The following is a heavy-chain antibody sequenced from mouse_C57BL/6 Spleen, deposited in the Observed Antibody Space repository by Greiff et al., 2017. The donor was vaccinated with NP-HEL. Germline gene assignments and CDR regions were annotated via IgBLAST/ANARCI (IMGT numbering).Heavy chain of an antibody. CDR3: ALTTGEAMDY. J-gene: IGHJ4*01. CDR1: GYTFTSYG. D-gene: IGHD1-1*01. V-gene: IGHV1-81*01. Sequence: VKLVESGAELARPGASVKLSCTASGYTFTSYGISWVKQRTGQGLEWIGEIYPRSGNTYYNEKFKGKATLTADKSSSTAYMELRSLTSEDSAVYFCALTTGEAMDYWGQGTSVTVSS. CDR2: IYPRSGNT.